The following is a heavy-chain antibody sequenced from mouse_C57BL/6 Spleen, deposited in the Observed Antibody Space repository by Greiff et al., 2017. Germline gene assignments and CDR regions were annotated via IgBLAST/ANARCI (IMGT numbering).Heavy chain of an antibody. CDR1: GYSFTDYN. D-gene: IGHD2-3*01. J-gene: IGHJ4*01. CDR2: INPNYGTT. Sequence: EVQLQESGPELVKPGASVKISCTASGYSFTDYNMNWVKQSNGKSLEWIGVINPNYGTTSYNQKFKGKATLTVDKSSSTAYMQLNSLTSEDSAVYYCARYSGYYEHYAMDYWGQGTSVTVSS. V-gene: IGHV1-39*01. CDR3: ARYSGYYEHYAMDY.